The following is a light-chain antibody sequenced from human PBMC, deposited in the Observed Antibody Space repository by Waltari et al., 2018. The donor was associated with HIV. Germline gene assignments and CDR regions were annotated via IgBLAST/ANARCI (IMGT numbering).Light chain of an antibody. J-gene: IGLJ2*01. CDR3: YSATDDYRVV. CDR2: EDT. Sequence: SYELTQPSSVSVSPGQTARITCSGDVLAKKHARWFQQKSVQAPLVVIYEDTERHSEIPERFSGSSSGTTVTFTIHVAQVEDEADYYCYSATDDYRVVFGGGTQLTVL. CDR1: VLAKKH. V-gene: IGLV3-27*01.